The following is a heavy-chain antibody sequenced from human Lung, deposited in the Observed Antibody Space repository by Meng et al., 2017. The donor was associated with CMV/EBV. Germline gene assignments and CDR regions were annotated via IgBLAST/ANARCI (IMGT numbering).Heavy chain of an antibody. V-gene: IGHV3-21*01. CDR3: ARDLIVGTAYFDY. Sequence: GESLKISCAASGFSFSIFDMNWVRQAPGKGLEWVSSINNSSSYIYYADSVKGRFTISRDNAKNSLYLQMNSLRAEDTAVYYCARDLIVGTAYFDYWGQGTLVXVSS. CDR2: INNSSSYI. J-gene: IGHJ4*02. CDR1: GFSFSIFD. D-gene: IGHD1-26*01.